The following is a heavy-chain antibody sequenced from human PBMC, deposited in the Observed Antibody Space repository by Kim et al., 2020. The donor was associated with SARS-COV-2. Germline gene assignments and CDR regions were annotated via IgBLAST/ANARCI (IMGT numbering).Heavy chain of an antibody. CDR3: ARALGDRMVRGPSY. J-gene: IGHJ4*02. CDR1: GFTFSSYW. Sequence: GGSLRLSCVASGFTFSSYWMSWVRQAPGKGLEWVANIKQDGSEKDYVDSVKGRFTISRDNAKNSLYLQMNSLRAEDTAVYYCARALGDRMVRGPSYWGQGTLVTVSS. V-gene: IGHV3-7*04. D-gene: IGHD3-10*01. CDR2: IKQDGSEK.